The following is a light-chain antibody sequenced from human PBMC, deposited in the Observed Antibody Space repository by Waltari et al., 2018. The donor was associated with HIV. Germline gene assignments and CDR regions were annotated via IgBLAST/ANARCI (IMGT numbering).Light chain of an antibody. V-gene: IGLV1-47*01. CDR3: STRDNSLSHWV. CDR2: RND. Sequence: QSVVTQPPSASGTPGQNISISCSGDISNLGGNFVYWYQQRPGTAPRLLLYRNDQRPSGVPDRFSGAKSAASAALAISELRSEDEADYHSSTRDNSLSHWVFGGGTKVTVL. J-gene: IGLJ3*02. CDR1: ISNLGGNF.